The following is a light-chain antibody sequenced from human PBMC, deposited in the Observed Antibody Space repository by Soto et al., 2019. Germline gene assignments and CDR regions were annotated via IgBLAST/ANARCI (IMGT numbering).Light chain of an antibody. CDR2: GNT. V-gene: IGLV1-40*01. J-gene: IGLJ1*01. CDR1: SSKIGAGYE. CDR3: QSSDSSLNRG. Sequence: QSVLTQPPSVSGAPGQRVTISCTGSSSKIGAGYEVNWYQHLPGAAPKLLIYGNTNRPSGVPDRFSGSKSGTSASLAISGLQPEDEADYYCQSSDSSLNRGFGTGTKVTVL.